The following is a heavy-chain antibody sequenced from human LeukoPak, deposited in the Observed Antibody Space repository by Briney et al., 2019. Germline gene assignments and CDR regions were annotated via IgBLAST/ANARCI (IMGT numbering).Heavy chain of an antibody. CDR2: INPSGGST. CDR1: GYTFTSYY. CDR3: ARDRDYDFWSGPRAFDI. D-gene: IGHD3-3*01. V-gene: IGHV1-46*01. Sequence: ASVKVSCKASGYTFTSYYMHWVRQAPGQGLEWMGIINPSGGSTSYAQKFQGRVTMTRDTSTSTVYMELSSLRSEDTAVYYCARDRDYDFWSGPRAFDIWGQGTMVTVSS. J-gene: IGHJ3*02.